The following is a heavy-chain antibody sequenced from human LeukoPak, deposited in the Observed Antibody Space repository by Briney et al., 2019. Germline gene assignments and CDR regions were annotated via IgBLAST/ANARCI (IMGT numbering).Heavy chain of an antibody. CDR2: ISSSGRTI. Sequence: GGSLRLSCAASGFTFSDYYMSWIRQAPGKGLQWVSYISSSGRTIHYADSVKGRFTISRDNAKNSLYLQMNSLRAEDTAVYYCARSAYYYDSSGYYWEIFFDYWGQGTLVTVSS. D-gene: IGHD3-22*01. CDR1: GFTFSDYY. CDR3: ARSAYYYDSSGYYWEIFFDY. J-gene: IGHJ4*02. V-gene: IGHV3-11*04.